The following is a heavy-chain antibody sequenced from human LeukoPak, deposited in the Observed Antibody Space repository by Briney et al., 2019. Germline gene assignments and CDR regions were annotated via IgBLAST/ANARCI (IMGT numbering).Heavy chain of an antibody. CDR2: INSDGSEG. D-gene: IGHD2-15*01. V-gene: IGHV3-7*01. CDR3: ARDQEGTPWYYFDY. CDR1: GFTFSGFW. J-gene: IGHJ4*02. Sequence: PGGSLRLSCAVSGFTFSGFWMSWSRQAPGKGLEWVASINSDGSEGYYADVVKGRFTISRDNSKNTLYLQMNSLRAEDTAVYYCARDQEGTPWYYFDYWGQGTLVTVSS.